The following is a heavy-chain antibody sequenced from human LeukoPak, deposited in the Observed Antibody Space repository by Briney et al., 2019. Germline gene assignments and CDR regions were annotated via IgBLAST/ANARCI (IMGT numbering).Heavy chain of an antibody. V-gene: IGHV5-51*01. J-gene: IGHJ4*02. CDR1: GYSFTSYW. Sequence: GESLKISWKGSGYSFTSYWIGWVRQMPGKGLEWMGIIYPGDSDTRYSPSFQGQVTVSACKSISPAYLPWSSLKASDTAMYYWASTPAVEMATFVWGQGTLVTVSS. CDR3: ASTPAVEMATFV. CDR2: IYPGDSDT. D-gene: IGHD5-24*01.